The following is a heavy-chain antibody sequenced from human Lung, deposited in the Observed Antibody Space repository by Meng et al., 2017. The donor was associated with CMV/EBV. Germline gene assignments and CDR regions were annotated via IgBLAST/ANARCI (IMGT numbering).Heavy chain of an antibody. CDR3: ARVLITYNWNSFQEEDYSEY. CDR2: ITRGGSSK. V-gene: IGHV3-48*03. D-gene: IGHD1-7*01. Sequence: LTXAASGFTFSSYEMNWVRQAPGKGLVWVSYITRGGSSKNYADSVRGRFTISRDNAKNSLYLQMNSLRAEDTAVYYCARVLITYNWNSFQEEDYSEYWXQGTLVTVSS. CDR1: GFTFSSYE. J-gene: IGHJ4*02.